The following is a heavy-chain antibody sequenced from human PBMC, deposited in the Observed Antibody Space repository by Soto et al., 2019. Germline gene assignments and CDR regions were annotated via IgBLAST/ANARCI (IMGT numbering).Heavy chain of an antibody. CDR3: ARPFLPTYYYDRSRNGDWFDP. CDR2: ISYDGSNK. D-gene: IGHD3-22*01. Sequence: QVQLVESGGGVVQPGRSLRLSCAASGFTFSSYAMHWVRQAPGKGLEWVAVISYDGSNKYYADSVKGRFTISRDNSKNTLYLQMNSLRAEDTAVYYCARPFLPTYYYDRSRNGDWFDPWGQGTLVTVSS. J-gene: IGHJ5*02. CDR1: GFTFSSYA. V-gene: IGHV3-30-3*01.